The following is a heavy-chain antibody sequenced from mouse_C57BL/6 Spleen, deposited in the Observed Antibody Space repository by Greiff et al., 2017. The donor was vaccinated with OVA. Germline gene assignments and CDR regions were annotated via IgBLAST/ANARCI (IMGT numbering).Heavy chain of an antibody. CDR3: ARGTTVHAMDY. V-gene: IGHV1-69*01. D-gene: IGHD1-1*01. J-gene: IGHJ4*01. Sequence: QVQLQQPGAELVMPGASVKLSCKASGYTFTSYWMHWVKQRPGQGLEWIGEIDPSDSYTNYNQKFKRKSTLTVDKSSSTAYMQLSSLTSEDSAVYYCARGTTVHAMDYWGQGTSVTVSS. CDR1: GYTFTSYW. CDR2: IDPSDSYT.